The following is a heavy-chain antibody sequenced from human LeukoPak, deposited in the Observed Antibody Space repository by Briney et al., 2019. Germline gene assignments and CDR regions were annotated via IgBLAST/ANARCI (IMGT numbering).Heavy chain of an antibody. CDR2: IYHSGSA. Sequence: SETLSLTCTVSGYSITSGYNWAWIRQPPGKVLEWIGSIYHSGSAYYNPSLKSRVTISVDTSKNQFSLKLSSVTAADTAVYYCVRYCSGTTCYTRAVDYWGQGALVTVSS. D-gene: IGHD2-2*02. V-gene: IGHV4-38-2*02. CDR3: VRYCSGTTCYTRAVDY. CDR1: GYSITSGYN. J-gene: IGHJ4*02.